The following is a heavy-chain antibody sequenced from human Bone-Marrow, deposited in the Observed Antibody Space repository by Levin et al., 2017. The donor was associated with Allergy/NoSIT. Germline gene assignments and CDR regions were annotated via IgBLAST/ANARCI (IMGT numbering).Heavy chain of an antibody. CDR1: GFTFDDYA. V-gene: IGHV3-9*01. J-gene: IGHJ4*02. CDR3: AKEGYSSRNFDY. D-gene: IGHD6-13*01. CDR2: ISWNSGSI. Sequence: SLKISCAASGFTFDDYAMHWVRQAPGKGLEWVSGISWNSGSIGYADSVKGRFTISRDNAKNSLYLQMNSLRAEDTALYYCAKEGYSSRNFDYWGQGTLVTVSS.